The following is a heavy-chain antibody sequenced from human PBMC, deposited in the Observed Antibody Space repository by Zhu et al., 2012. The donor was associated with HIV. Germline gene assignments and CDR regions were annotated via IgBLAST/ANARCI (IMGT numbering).Heavy chain of an antibody. CDR1: GATISRSSYY. CDR3: ANTRTSGWYSYAFHV. V-gene: IGHV4-39*01. CDR2: IYYSGGT. Sequence: QVQLQESGPGLVKPSETLSLTCTVSGATISRSSYYWGWIRQTPGKGLEWIGSIYYSGGTYYNPSLKSRLTISVDTSKNQFSLKLSSVTAADTAFYYCANTRTSGWYSYAFHVRGQGTLVTVSS. D-gene: IGHD6-19*01. J-gene: IGHJ3*01.